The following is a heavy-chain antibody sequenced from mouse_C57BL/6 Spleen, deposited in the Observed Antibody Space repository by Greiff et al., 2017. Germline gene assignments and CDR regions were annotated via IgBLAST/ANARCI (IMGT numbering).Heavy chain of an antibody. CDR3: ARKGITTVVATGNYFDY. J-gene: IGHJ2*01. D-gene: IGHD1-1*01. V-gene: IGHV1-82*01. CDR2: IYPGDGDT. CDR1: GYAFSSSW. Sequence: LVESGPELVKPGASVKISCKASGYAFSSSWMNWVKQRPGKGLEWIGRIYPGDGDTNYNGKFKGKATLTADKSSSTAYMQLSSLTSEDSAVYVCARKGITTVVATGNYFDYWGQGTTLTVSS.